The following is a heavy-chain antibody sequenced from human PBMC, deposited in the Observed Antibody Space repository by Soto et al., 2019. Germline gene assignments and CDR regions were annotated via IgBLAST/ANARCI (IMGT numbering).Heavy chain of an antibody. CDR1: GDSLRGQS. D-gene: IGHD6-19*01. CDR2: LDQSGGT. V-gene: IGHV4-34*01. J-gene: IGHJ6*01. Sequence: QVQLQQWGAGLLKASETLSLTCAVVGDSLRGQSWNWIRQSPGKGLEWFDELDQSGGTNYNPSLKSRAIISDDKSKNQFSLTLTSVTAADTAVYYCAREDSYGWSGESLDVWGQGTTVTVSS. CDR3: AREDSYGWSGESLDV.